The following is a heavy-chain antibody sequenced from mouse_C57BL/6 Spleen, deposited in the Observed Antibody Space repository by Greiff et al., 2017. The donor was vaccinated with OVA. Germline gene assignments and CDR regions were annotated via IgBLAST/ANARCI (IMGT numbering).Heavy chain of an antibody. V-gene: IGHV1-26*01. CDR1: GYTFTDYY. D-gene: IGHD1-1*01. J-gene: IGHJ2*01. Sequence: VQLQQSGPELVKPGASVKISCKASGYTFTDYYMNWVKQSHGKSLEWIGDINPNNGGTSYNQKFKGKATLTVDKSSSTAYMELRSLTSEDSAVYYCARLITTVVALDYWGQGTTLTVSS. CDR3: ARLITTVVALDY. CDR2: INPNNGGT.